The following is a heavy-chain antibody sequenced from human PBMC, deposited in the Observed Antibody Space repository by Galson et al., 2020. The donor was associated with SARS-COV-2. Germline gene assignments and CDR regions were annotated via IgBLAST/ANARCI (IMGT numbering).Heavy chain of an antibody. Sequence: GGSLRLSCAASGFSFRNFGMHWVRQAPGKGLEWLRLISYDGSSEQYSESVKGRFTISRDNSKNTVTLQMNSLRTEDTAVYYCVKGSDMVVDINWFDSWGQGVLVTVSS. CDR3: VKGSDMVVDINWFDS. J-gene: IGHJ5*01. CDR2: ISYDGSSE. V-gene: IGHV3-30*18. CDR1: GFSFRNFG. D-gene: IGHD3-22*01.